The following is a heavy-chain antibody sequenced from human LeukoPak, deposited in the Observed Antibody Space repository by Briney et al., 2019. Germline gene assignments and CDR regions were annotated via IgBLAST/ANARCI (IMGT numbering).Heavy chain of an antibody. V-gene: IGHV1-18*01. CDR3: ARVRDRGYSGYDLGY. D-gene: IGHD5-12*01. CDR1: GHTFTSYG. J-gene: IGHJ4*02. Sequence: ASVKVSCKASGHTFTSYGISWVRQAPGQGLEWMGWISAYNGNTNYAQKLQGRVTMTTDTSTSTAYMELRSLRSDDTAVYYCARVRDRGYSGYDLGYWGQGTLVTVSS. CDR2: ISAYNGNT.